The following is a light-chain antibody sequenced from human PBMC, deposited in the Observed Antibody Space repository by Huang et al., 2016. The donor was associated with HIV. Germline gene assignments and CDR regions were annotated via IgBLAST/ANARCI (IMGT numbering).Light chain of an antibody. V-gene: IGKV3-11*01. J-gene: IGKJ2*01. CDR2: DTS. Sequence: EVVLIQSPAPLSLSPGERATLTCRASPTVAVYLAWYQQKPVQAPRLLINDTSTMATGLPARFRCSGSETDFALTISSLEPEDFAGYYCQQPGSFGKGTKVEIK. CDR1: PTVAVY. CDR3: QQPGS.